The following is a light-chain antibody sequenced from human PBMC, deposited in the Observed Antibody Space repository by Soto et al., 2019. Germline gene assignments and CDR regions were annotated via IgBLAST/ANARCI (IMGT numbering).Light chain of an antibody. J-gene: IGLJ1*01. Sequence: QSVLTQPASVSGSPGQSITISCTGTSSDVGGYNYVSWYQQHPDKAPKLMIYEVSNRPSGVSNRFSGSKSGNTASLTISGLQAEDEADYYCSSYTSSYVFGTGTKVTVL. CDR3: SSYTSSYV. CDR1: SSDVGGYNY. CDR2: EVS. V-gene: IGLV2-14*01.